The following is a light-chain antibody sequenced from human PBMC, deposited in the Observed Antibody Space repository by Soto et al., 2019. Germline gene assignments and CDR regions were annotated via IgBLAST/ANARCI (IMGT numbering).Light chain of an antibody. V-gene: IGKV3-20*01. CDR1: QSVSSSY. CDR3: QQYGSSRWT. CDR2: GAS. J-gene: IGKJ1*01. Sequence: EIVLTQSPGTLSLSPGERATLSCRASQSVSSSYLAWYQQKPGQAPRLLIYGASSRATGIPDRFSGSGSGRDCTLTISRLEPEDFAVYYCQQYGSSRWTFGQGTKVEIK.